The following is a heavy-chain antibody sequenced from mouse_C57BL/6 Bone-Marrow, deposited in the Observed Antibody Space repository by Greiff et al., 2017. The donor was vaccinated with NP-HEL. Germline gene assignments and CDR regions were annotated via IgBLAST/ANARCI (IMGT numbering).Heavy chain of an antibody. V-gene: IGHV2-2*01. CDR3: AYDYSNFGYFDV. CDR1: GFSLTSYG. J-gene: IGHJ1*03. CDR2: IWSGGST. Sequence: VQLKESGPGLVQPSQSLSITCTVSGFSLTSYGVHWVRQSPGKGLEWLGVIWSGGSTDYNAALIYKRSISKDNSKSHVFFNMNSLQADATAIYCSAYDYSNFGYFDVWGTGTTVTVSS. D-gene: IGHD2-5*01.